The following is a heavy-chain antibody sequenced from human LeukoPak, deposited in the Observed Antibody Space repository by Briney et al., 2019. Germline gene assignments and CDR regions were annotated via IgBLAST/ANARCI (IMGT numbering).Heavy chain of an antibody. V-gene: IGHV4-59*08. CDR1: GGSISSYY. CDR3: ARQPAGYNWNYDY. J-gene: IGHJ4*02. D-gene: IGHD1-20*01. CDR2: IYYSGST. Sequence: PSETLSLTCTVSGGSISSYYWSWIRQPPGKGLEWIGYIYYSGSTNYNPSLKSRVTISVDTSKNQFSLKLSSVTAADTAVYYFARQPAGYNWNYDYWGQATLVTDSS.